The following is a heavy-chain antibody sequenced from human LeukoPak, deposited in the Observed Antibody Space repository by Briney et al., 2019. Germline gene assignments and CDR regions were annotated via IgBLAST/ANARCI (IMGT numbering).Heavy chain of an antibody. V-gene: IGHV4-59*08. CDR1: GGSISHYY. Sequence: PSETLSLTCTVSGGSISHYYWSRIRQPPGKGLEWIGYIYYSGSTNYNPSLKSRVTISVDTSKNQFSLKLRSVTAADTAVYYCARHVDGGNSFWHFDLWGRGTLVTVSS. CDR2: IYYSGST. CDR3: ARHVDGGNSFWHFDL. D-gene: IGHD4-23*01. J-gene: IGHJ2*01.